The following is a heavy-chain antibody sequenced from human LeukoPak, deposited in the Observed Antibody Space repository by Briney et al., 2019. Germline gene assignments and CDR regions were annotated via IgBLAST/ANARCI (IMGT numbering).Heavy chain of an antibody. CDR2: IVVGSGNT. V-gene: IGHV1-58*02. D-gene: IGHD3-22*01. J-gene: IGHJ6*02. CDR3: AATSYYYDSSGLRGGMDV. Sequence: SVKVSCKASGFTFTSSAMQWVRQARGQRLEWIGWIVVGSGNTNYAQKFQERVTITRDMSTSTAYMELSSLRSEDTALYYCAATSYYYDSSGLRGGMDVWGQGTTVTVSS. CDR1: GFTFTSSA.